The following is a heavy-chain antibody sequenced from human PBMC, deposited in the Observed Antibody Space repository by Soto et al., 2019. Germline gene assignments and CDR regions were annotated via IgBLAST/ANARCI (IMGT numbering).Heavy chain of an antibody. Sequence: SVKVSCKASGGTFSSYTISWVRQAPGQGLEWMGRIIPILGIANYAQKFQGRVTITADKSTSTAYMELSSLRSEDTAVYYCAKDAAVGLFDYWGQGTLVTVSS. CDR3: AKDAAVGLFDY. CDR2: IIPILGIA. D-gene: IGHD1-26*01. V-gene: IGHV1-69*04. CDR1: GGTFSSYT. J-gene: IGHJ4*02.